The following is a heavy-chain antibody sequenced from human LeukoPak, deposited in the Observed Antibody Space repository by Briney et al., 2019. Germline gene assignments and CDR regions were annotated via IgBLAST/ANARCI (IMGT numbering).Heavy chain of an antibody. CDR2: IYYSGST. Sequence: PLETLSLTCTVSGGSISSYYWGWIRQPPGKGLEWIGYIYYSGSTNYNPSLKSRVTISVDTSKNQFSLKLSSVTAADTAVYYCANQRGTTVNWFDHWGQGTLVTVSS. D-gene: IGHD4-17*01. CDR1: GGSISSYY. CDR3: ANQRGTTVNWFDH. J-gene: IGHJ5*02. V-gene: IGHV4-59*01.